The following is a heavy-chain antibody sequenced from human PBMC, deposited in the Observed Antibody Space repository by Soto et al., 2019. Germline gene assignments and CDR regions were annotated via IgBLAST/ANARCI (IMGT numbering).Heavy chain of an antibody. D-gene: IGHD4-4*01. Sequence: SETLSLTCAVFSASLGDHYWAWIRQSPDKGLEWIGEVHPSGSTDYNPSLKSRLTLSLDTSKNQFSLKLSSVTAADTAVYYCAGLRLYSNYVGLRNYFDYWGQGTLVTVSS. CDR1: SASLGDHY. J-gene: IGHJ4*02. V-gene: IGHV4-34*01. CDR2: VHPSGST. CDR3: AGLRLYSNYVGLRNYFDY.